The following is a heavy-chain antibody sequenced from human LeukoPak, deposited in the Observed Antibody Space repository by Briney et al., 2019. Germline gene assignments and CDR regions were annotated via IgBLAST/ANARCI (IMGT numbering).Heavy chain of an antibody. D-gene: IGHD3-22*01. J-gene: IGHJ6*03. V-gene: IGHV4-4*07. CDR2: IYTSGST. CDR3: ARERYYDSSGYYYGDYYYYYMDV. CDR1: GGSISSYY. Sequence: SETLSLTCTVSGGSISSYYWSWIRQPAGKGLEWIGRIYTSGSTNYNPSLKSRVTMSVDTSKNQFSLKLSSVTAADTAVYYCARERYYDSSGYYYGDYYYYYMDVWGKGTTVTISS.